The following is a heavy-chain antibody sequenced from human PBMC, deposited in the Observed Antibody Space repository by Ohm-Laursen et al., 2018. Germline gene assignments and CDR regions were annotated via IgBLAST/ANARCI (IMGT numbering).Heavy chain of an antibody. D-gene: IGHD3-22*01. CDR3: AAITMIVVVHDAFDI. Sequence: PTQTLTLTCTFSGFSLSTSGVGVGWIRQPPGKALEWLALIYWDDDKRYSPSLKSRLTITKDTSKNQVVLTMTNMDPVDTATYYCAAITMIVVVHDAFDIWGQGTMVTVSS. V-gene: IGHV2-5*02. J-gene: IGHJ3*02. CDR2: IYWDDDK. CDR1: GFSLSTSGVG.